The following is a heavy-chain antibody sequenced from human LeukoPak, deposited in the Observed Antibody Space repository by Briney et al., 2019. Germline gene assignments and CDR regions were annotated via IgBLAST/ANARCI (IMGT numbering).Heavy chain of an antibody. CDR3: ARIYYYDSSGYSTIYWYFDL. Sequence: SETLSLTCTVSGGSISSYYWSWIRQPPGKGLEWIGYIYYSGSTNYNPSLKSRVTISVDTSNNQFSLKLSSVTAADTAVYYCARIYYYDSSGYSTIYWYFDLWGRGTLVTVSS. D-gene: IGHD3-22*01. CDR1: GGSISSYY. J-gene: IGHJ2*01. V-gene: IGHV4-59*08. CDR2: IYYSGST.